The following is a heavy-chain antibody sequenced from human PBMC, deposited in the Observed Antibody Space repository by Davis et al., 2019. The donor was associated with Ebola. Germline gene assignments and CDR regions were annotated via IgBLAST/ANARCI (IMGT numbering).Heavy chain of an antibody. Sequence: GESLKISCAFSGSTFKNYHLNWVRQAPGKRPEWVSSVSSSGSFRYYADSVKGRFFISRADAKSSLYLQMDSLRDDDTSVYYCVAGTAAATFTYWGQGTQVTVSS. J-gene: IGHJ4*02. CDR1: GSTFKNYH. D-gene: IGHD6-13*01. CDR2: VSSSGSFR. V-gene: IGHV3-21*01. CDR3: VAGTAAATFTY.